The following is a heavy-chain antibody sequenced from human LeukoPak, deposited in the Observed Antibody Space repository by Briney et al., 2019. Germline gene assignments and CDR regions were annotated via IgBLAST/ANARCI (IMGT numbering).Heavy chain of an antibody. CDR1: GGSISSSSYY. CDR2: IYTSGST. CDR3: ARVSPDDYGGNFFDY. Sequence: SETLSLTCTVSGGSISSSSYYWGWIRQPPGKGLEWIGRIYTSGSTNYNPSLKSRVTISVDTSKNQFSLKLSSVTAADTAVYYCARVSPDDYGGNFFDYWGQGTLVTVSS. D-gene: IGHD4-23*01. V-gene: IGHV4-39*07. J-gene: IGHJ4*02.